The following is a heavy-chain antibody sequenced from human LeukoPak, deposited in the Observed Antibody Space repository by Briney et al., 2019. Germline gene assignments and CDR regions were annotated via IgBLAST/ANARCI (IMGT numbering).Heavy chain of an antibody. CDR1: GFTLSSYS. J-gene: IGHJ4*02. D-gene: IGHD6-19*01. Sequence: TGGSLRLSCAASGFTLSSYSMNWVRQAPGKGLEWVSSISSTSSYIYYADSVKGRFTISRDNAKNSLYLQMNGLRAEDTAVYYCTREVAVAFDSWGQGTLVTVSS. CDR2: ISSTSSYI. CDR3: TREVAVAFDS. V-gene: IGHV3-21*01.